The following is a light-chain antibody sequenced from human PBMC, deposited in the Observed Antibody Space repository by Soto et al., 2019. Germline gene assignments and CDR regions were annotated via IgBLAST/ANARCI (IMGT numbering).Light chain of an antibody. V-gene: IGKV3-20*01. CDR3: QQYGSSPIT. CDR1: QSVSNY. J-gene: IGKJ5*01. Sequence: EIVMTQSPATLSVSPGERATLSCRASQSVSNYLAWYQEKPGQAPRLLIYGASTRATGIPDRFSGDGSVTHFTLTISRLEAEDFVMYYCQQYGSSPITFGQGTRLEIK. CDR2: GAS.